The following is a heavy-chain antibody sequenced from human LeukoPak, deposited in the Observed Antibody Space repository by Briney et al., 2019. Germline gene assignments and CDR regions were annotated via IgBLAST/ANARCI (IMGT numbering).Heavy chain of an antibody. Sequence: GGSLRLSCAASGFTFSSYSMNWVRQAPGKGLEWVSSISSSSSCIYYADSVKGRFTISRDNAKNSLYLQMNSLRAEDTAVYYCAKDISGSWSIDYWGQGTLVTVSS. V-gene: IGHV3-21*01. D-gene: IGHD6-13*01. CDR3: AKDISGSWSIDY. CDR2: ISSSSSCI. CDR1: GFTFSSYS. J-gene: IGHJ4*02.